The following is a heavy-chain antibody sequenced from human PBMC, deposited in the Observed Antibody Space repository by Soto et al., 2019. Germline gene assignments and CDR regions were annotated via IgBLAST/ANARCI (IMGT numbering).Heavy chain of an antibody. Sequence: GGSLRLSCAASGFTFSSYSMNWVRQAPGKGLEWVSSISSSSSYIYYADSVKGRFTISRDNAKNSLYLQMNSLRAEDTAVYYCAREEDSSSWYGYYYYGMDVWGQGTTVTVSS. D-gene: IGHD6-13*01. CDR1: GFTFSSYS. CDR3: AREEDSSSWYGYYYYGMDV. J-gene: IGHJ6*02. V-gene: IGHV3-21*01. CDR2: ISSSSSYI.